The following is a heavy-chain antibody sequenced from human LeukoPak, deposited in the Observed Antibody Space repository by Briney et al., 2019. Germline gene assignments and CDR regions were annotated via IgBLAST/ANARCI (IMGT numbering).Heavy chain of an antibody. CDR3: ARGRVPAAFNDAFDI. V-gene: IGHV1-69*05. D-gene: IGHD2-2*01. CDR2: IIPIFGTA. Sequence: GASVKVSCKASGGTFSSYAISWVRQAPGQGLEWMGGIIPIFGTANYAQKFQGRVTITTDESTSTAYMELSSLRSEDTAVYYCARGRVPAAFNDAFDIWGQGTMVTVSS. J-gene: IGHJ3*02. CDR1: GGTFSSYA.